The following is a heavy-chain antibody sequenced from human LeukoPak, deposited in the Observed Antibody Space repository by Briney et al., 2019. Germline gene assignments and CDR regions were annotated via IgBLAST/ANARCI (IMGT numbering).Heavy chain of an antibody. J-gene: IGHJ3*02. Sequence: ASVKVSCKASGGTFSSYAISWVRQAPGQGLEWMGWINTKTGNPTYEQGFRGRFVFSLDTSVSTAYLQISSLKAEDTAVYYCARVEEYVWGSYRAYAFDIWGQGTLVTVSS. CDR1: GGTFSSYA. CDR2: INTKTGNP. D-gene: IGHD3-16*02. CDR3: ARVEEYVWGSYRAYAFDI. V-gene: IGHV7-4-1*02.